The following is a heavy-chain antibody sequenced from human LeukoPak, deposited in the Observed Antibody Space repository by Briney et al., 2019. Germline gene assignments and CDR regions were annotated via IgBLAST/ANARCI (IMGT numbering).Heavy chain of an antibody. D-gene: IGHD6-19*01. CDR2: ISSNGGST. CDR1: GFTFSSYA. CDR3: ASRPQQWPSDYFDY. V-gene: IGHV3-64*01. Sequence: GGSLRLSCAASGFTFSSYAMHWVRQAPGKGLEYVSAISSNGGSTYYANSVKGRFTISRDNSKNTLYLQMGRLRAEDMAVYYCASRPQQWPSDYFDYWGQGTLVTVSS. J-gene: IGHJ4*02.